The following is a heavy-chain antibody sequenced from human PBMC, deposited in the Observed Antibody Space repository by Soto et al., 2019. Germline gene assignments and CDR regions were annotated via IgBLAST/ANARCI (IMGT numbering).Heavy chain of an antibody. J-gene: IGHJ5*02. CDR1: GYSFTSCW. CDR2: IDPSDSYT. CDR3: AGTKYSSSWYRQYNWFDP. Sequence: PGESLKISCKGSGYSFTSCWISWVRQMPGKGLEWMGRIDPSDSYTNYSPSFQGHVTISADKSISTAYLQWSSLKASDTAMYYCAGTKYSSSWYRQYNWFDPWGQGTLVTVSS. D-gene: IGHD6-13*01. V-gene: IGHV5-10-1*01.